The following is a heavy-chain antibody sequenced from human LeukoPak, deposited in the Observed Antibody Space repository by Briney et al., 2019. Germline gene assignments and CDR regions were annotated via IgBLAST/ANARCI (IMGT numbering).Heavy chain of an antibody. D-gene: IGHD2-8*01. CDR3: ARKGGTRGPLDY. J-gene: IGHJ4*02. Sequence: GESLRFSCAASGFTFSNDWMSCVRQAPGKGLEWVANIKQDGSETYYVDSVKGRFTISRDNAKNSLFLQMNSLTAEDTAVYYCARKGGTRGPLDYWGQGTLVTVSS. CDR2: IKQDGSET. CDR1: GFTFSNDW. V-gene: IGHV3-7*01.